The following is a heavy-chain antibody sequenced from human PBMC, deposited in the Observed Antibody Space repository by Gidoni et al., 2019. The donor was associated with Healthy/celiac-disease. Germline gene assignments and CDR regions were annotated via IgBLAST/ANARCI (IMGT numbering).Heavy chain of an antibody. J-gene: IGHJ5*02. D-gene: IGHD3-10*01. V-gene: IGHV3-23*01. CDR3: AKVPLGPRNYYGSGSPPPAPNWFDP. Sequence: EVQLLESGGGVVQPGWSLRLSCAASGVTFSSYDMRLGSQAPGKGREWVSAISCRGVSTYYADSVKGRFTISRDNSKTTLYLQMTSLRAEDTAVYYCAKVPLGPRNYYGSGSPPPAPNWFDPWGQGTLVTVSS. CDR2: ISCRGVST. CDR1: GVTFSSYD.